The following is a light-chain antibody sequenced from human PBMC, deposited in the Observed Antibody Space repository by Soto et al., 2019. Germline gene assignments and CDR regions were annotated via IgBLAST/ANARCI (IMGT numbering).Light chain of an antibody. CDR1: QSISSW. CDR2: DAS. Sequence: DIQMTQSPSTLSASVGDRVTITCRASQSISSWLAWYQQKLGRAPRLLIYDASSLESGVPSRFSGSGYGTEFTLTISSLQPEDFATYYCQQLNDYPRTFGPGTKVDIK. V-gene: IGKV1-5*01. CDR3: QQLNDYPRT. J-gene: IGKJ3*01.